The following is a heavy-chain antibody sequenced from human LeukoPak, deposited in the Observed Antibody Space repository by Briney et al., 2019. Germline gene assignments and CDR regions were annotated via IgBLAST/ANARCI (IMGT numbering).Heavy chain of an antibody. J-gene: IGHJ6*03. V-gene: IGHV3-23*01. Sequence: GGSLRLSCAASGFTFSSYAMSWVRQAPGKGLEWVSAISGSGGSTYYADSVKGRFTISRDNSKNTLYLQMNSLRAEDTAVYYCARGGLGSTMGGAYYYMDVWGKGTTVTVSS. D-gene: IGHD3-10*01. CDR2: ISGSGGST. CDR3: ARGGLGSTMGGAYYYMDV. CDR1: GFTFSSYA.